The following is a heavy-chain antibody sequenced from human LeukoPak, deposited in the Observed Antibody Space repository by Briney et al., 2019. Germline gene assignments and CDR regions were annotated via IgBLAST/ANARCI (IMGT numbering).Heavy chain of an antibody. CDR3: AREGWDLNALDI. V-gene: IGHV3-30*02. D-gene: IGHD1-26*01. CDR2: IQYDGSNK. J-gene: IGHJ3*02. CDR1: GFTFSSYG. Sequence: GGSLRLSCAASGFTFSSYGMHWVRQAPGKGLEWVAFIQYDGSNKYYADSVKGRFTISRDNSKNSLYLQMDSLRAEDSAIYYCAREGWDLNALDIWGQGTMVTVSP.